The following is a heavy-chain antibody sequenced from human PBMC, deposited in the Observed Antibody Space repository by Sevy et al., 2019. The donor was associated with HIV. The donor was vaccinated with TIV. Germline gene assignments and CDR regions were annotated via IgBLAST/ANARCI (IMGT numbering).Heavy chain of an antibody. D-gene: IGHD6-13*01. CDR3: TRGGPNQQQLDYFDY. CDR2: IYYSGST. CDR1: RGSISTYY. Sequence: SETLSLTCTVSRGSISTYYWTWIRQPPGKGLEWIGYIYYSGSTDYNPSLKSRVTMSIDTSKNQFSLKLRSVTAADTAVYYCTRGGPNQQQLDYFDYWGQGTLVTASS. V-gene: IGHV4-59*01. J-gene: IGHJ4*02.